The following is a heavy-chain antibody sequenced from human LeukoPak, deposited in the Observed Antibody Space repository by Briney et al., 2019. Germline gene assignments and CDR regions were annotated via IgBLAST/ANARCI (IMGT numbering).Heavy chain of an antibody. Sequence: ASETLSLTCTVSGGSISSYYWSWIRQPAGKGLEWIGRIYTSGSTNYNPSLKSRVTMSVDTSKNQFSLKLSSVTAADTAVYYCARGRVRGVSNLYYFDYWGQGTLVTVSS. J-gene: IGHJ4*02. CDR3: ARGRVRGVSNLYYFDY. V-gene: IGHV4-4*07. CDR1: GGSISSYY. D-gene: IGHD3-10*01. CDR2: IYTSGST.